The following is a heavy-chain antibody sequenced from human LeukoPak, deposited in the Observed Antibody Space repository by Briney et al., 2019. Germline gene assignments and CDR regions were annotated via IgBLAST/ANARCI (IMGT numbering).Heavy chain of an antibody. CDR1: GFTFGNAW. D-gene: IGHD3-10*01. J-gene: IGHJ3*02. Sequence: PGGSLRLSCAASGFTFGNAWMSWVRQAPGKGLEWVGRIKSKTDGGTTDYAAPVKGRFTISRDDSKNTLYLQMNSLKTEDTAVYYCTTDLSITYAFDIWGQGTMVTVSS. CDR2: IKSKTDGGTT. CDR3: TTDLSITYAFDI. V-gene: IGHV3-15*01.